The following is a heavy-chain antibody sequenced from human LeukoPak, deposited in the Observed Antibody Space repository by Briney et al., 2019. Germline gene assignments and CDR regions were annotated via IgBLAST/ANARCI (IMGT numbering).Heavy chain of an antibody. Sequence: SETLSLTCTVSGGSISSYYWSWIRQPAGKGLEWIGRIYTSGSTNYNPSLKSRVTMSVDTSKNQFSLKLSSVTAADTAVYYCARDRTYYYDSSGYNWSDPWGQGTLVTVSS. CDR1: GGSISSYY. J-gene: IGHJ5*02. D-gene: IGHD3-22*01. CDR3: ARDRTYYYDSSGYNWSDP. CDR2: IYTSGST. V-gene: IGHV4-4*07.